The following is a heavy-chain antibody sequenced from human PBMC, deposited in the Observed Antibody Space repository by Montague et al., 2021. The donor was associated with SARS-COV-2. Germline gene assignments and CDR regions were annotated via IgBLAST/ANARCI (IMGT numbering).Heavy chain of an antibody. J-gene: IGHJ4*02. D-gene: IGHD5-12*01. CDR1: GGSFSGYY. V-gene: IGHV4-34*01. CDR2: INHSGST. Sequence: SETLSLTCGVFGGSFSGYYWSWIRQTPGMGLEWIGEINHSGSTNYNPSLKSRVTISVDTSKNQLSLKLSSVTAADTAVYYCAREVGRGYSGYEGEYWGQGTLVTVSS. CDR3: AREVGRGYSGYEGEY.